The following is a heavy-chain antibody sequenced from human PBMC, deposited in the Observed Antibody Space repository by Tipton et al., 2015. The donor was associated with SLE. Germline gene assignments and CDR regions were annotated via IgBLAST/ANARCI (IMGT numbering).Heavy chain of an antibody. D-gene: IGHD4-17*01. CDR3: AKILYGAYG. CDR1: GFTFSSYG. CDR2: ISYDGSNK. V-gene: IGHV3-30*18. J-gene: IGHJ4*02. Sequence: SLRLSCAASGFTFSSYGMHWVRQAPGKGLEWVAVISYDGSNKYYADSVKGRFTISRDNSKNTLYLQMNSLRAEDTAVYYCAKILYGAYGWGQGTLVTVSS.